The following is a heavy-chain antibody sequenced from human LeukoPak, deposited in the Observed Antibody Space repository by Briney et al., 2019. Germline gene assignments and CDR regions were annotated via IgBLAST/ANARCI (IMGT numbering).Heavy chain of an antibody. CDR3: ARDLGVVVMGDY. J-gene: IGHJ4*02. Sequence: GGSLRLSCAASGFTFSSYEMNWVRQAPGKGLEWVSYISSSGSTMYYADSVKGRFTISRDNAKNSLYLQMNSLRAEDTAVYYCARDLGVVVMGDYWGQGTLVTVSS. CDR2: ISSSGSTM. CDR1: GFTFSSYE. V-gene: IGHV3-48*03. D-gene: IGHD2/OR15-2a*01.